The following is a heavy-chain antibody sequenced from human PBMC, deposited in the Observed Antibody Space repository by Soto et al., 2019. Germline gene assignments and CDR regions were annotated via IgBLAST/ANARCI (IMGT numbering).Heavy chain of an antibody. Sequence: GGSLRLSCAASGFTFSSYSMNWVRQAPGKGLEWVSYVSSSSSIRHYADSVKGRFTISRDNAKNSLYLQMNSLRAEDTAEYYCARGPTISDVIKYFDYWGQGTLVTVSS. V-gene: IGHV3-48*01. CDR3: ARGPTISDVIKYFDY. J-gene: IGHJ4*02. CDR2: VSSSSSIR. D-gene: IGHD3-16*02. CDR1: GFTFSSYS.